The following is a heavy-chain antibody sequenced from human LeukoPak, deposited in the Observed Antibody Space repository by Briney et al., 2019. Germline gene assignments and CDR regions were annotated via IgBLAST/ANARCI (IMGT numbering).Heavy chain of an antibody. J-gene: IGHJ6*02. CDR3: ARGDIVVVPAAMGPPYYYGMDV. V-gene: IGHV4-34*01. CDR2: INHSGST. D-gene: IGHD2-2*01. Sequence: GSLRLSCAASRFTFNSYAMSWVRQAPGKGLEWIGEINHSGSTNYNPSLKSRVTISVDTSKNQFSLKLSSVTAADTAVYYCARGDIVVVPAAMGPPYYYGMDVWGQGTTVTVSS. CDR1: RFTFNSYA.